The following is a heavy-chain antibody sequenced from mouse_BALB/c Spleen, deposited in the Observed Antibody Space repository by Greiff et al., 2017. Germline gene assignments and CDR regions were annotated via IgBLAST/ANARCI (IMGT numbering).Heavy chain of an antibody. V-gene: IGHV10S3*01. D-gene: IGHD2-14*01. CDR1: GFTFNTNA. Sequence: EVKLVETGGGLVQPKGSLKLSCAASGFTFNTNAMNWVRQAPGKGLEWVARIRSKSNNYATYYADSVTDRFTISRDDSQSMLYLQMNNLKTEDTAMYYCVTGDRYDGAYWGQGTLVTVSA. CDR2: IRSKSNNYAT. J-gene: IGHJ3*01. CDR3: VTGDRYDGAY.